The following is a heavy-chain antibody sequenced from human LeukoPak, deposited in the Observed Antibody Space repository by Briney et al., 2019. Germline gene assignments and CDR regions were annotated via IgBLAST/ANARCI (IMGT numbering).Heavy chain of an antibody. J-gene: IGHJ4*02. CDR3: ARAIRVGGSSGWYFGY. CDR1: GGSISSYY. D-gene: IGHD6-19*01. Sequence: PSETLSLTCTVSGGSISSYYWSWIRPPPGRGLEWIGYIYYTGSTHYNPHLKSRVTISVDTSKNQFSLKLSSVTAADTALYYCARAIRVGGSSGWYFGYWGQGTLVTVSS. CDR2: IYYTGST. V-gene: IGHV4-59*01.